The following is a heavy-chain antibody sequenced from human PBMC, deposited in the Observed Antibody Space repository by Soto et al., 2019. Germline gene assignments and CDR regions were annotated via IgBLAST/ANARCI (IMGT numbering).Heavy chain of an antibody. J-gene: IGHJ6*03. CDR2: ISWNSGSI. CDR3: AKDIIGYSGYDYSDYYYYMDV. CDR1: GFTFDDYA. D-gene: IGHD5-12*01. V-gene: IGHV3-9*01. Sequence: GGSLRLSCAASGFTFDDYAMHWVRQAPGKGLEWVSGISWNSGSIGYADSVKGRFTISRDNAKNSLHLQMNSLRAEDTALYYCAKDIIGYSGYDYSDYYYYMDVWGKGTTVTVSS.